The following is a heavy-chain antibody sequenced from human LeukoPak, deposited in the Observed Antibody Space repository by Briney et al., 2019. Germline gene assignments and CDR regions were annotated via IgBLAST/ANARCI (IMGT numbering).Heavy chain of an antibody. D-gene: IGHD3-9*01. CDR2: IKQDGSEK. V-gene: IGHV3-7*01. Sequence: GGSLRLSCAASGFTFSSYWMSWVRQAPGKGLEWVANIKQDGSEKYYVDSVKGRFTISRDNAKNSLYLQMNSLRAEDTAVYYCARVLRYFDWLPPFDPWGQGTLVTVSS. J-gene: IGHJ5*02. CDR1: GFTFSSYW. CDR3: ARVLRYFDWLPPFDP.